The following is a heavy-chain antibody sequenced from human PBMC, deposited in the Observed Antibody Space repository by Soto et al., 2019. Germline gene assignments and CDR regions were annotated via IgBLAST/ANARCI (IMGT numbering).Heavy chain of an antibody. CDR3: ARAMLRVDYYYGMDV. CDR2: INSDGSST. CDR1: GFTFSSYW. D-gene: IGHD3-10*02. V-gene: IGHV3-74*01. Sequence: GSLRLSCAASGFTFSSYWMHWVRQAPGKGLVWVSRINSDGSSTSYADSVKGRFTISRDNAKNTLYLQMNSLRAEDTAVYYCARAMLRVDYYYGMDVWGQGTTVTVSS. J-gene: IGHJ6*02.